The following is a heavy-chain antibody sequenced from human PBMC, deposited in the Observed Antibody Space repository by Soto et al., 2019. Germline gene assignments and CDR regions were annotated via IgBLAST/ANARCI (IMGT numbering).Heavy chain of an antibody. J-gene: IGHJ5*02. Sequence: QVQLVQSGAEVKKPGASVKVSCKASGYTFTSYDINWVRQATGQGLEWMGWMNPNSGNTGYAQKFQGRVTLTRKTSISTAYLELSSLRSEDTAVYYCARGGVTTGYCISTSCYGLDWFDPWGQGTLVTVSS. V-gene: IGHV1-8*01. CDR1: GYTFTSYD. D-gene: IGHD2-2*01. CDR2: MNPNSGNT. CDR3: ARGGVTTGYCISTSCYGLDWFDP.